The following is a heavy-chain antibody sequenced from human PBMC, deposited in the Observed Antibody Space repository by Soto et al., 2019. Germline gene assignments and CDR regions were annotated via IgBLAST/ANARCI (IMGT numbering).Heavy chain of an antibody. CDR3: ATAEVDY. CDR2: MNSDGSST. J-gene: IGHJ4*02. Sequence: LRLSCAASGFTFGNSWMHWVRQAPGEGLEWVSRMNSDGSSTNYADSVKGRFTVSRDNAENTLYLQMNSLRAEDTAVYYCATAEVDYWGPGTLVTVSS. CDR1: GFTFGNSW. V-gene: IGHV3-74*01.